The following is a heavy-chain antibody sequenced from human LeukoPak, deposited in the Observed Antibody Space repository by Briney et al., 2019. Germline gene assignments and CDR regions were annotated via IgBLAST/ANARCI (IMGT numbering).Heavy chain of an antibody. CDR1: GFTLSSYW. CDR2: IKQDGSEK. J-gene: IGHJ4*02. D-gene: IGHD6-6*01. CDR3: AREIRRGHSSSPTYFDY. V-gene: IGHV3-7*01. Sequence: GGSLRLSCAASGFTLSSYWMSWVRQAPGKGLEWVANIKQDGSEKCYVDSVKGRFTISRDNAKNSLYLQMNSLRAEDTAVYYCAREIRRGHSSSPTYFDYWGQGTLVTVSS.